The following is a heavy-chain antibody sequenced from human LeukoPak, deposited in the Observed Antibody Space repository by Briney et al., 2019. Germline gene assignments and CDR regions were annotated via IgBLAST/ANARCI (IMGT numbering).Heavy chain of an antibody. D-gene: IGHD2-2*01. J-gene: IGHJ5*02. CDR3: ARSPPDIVVVENWFNP. CDR2: IYHSGST. CDR1: GGSISSGGYY. Sequence: SQTLSLTCTVSGGSISSGGYYWSWIRQPPGKGLEWIGYIYHSGSTYYNPSLKSRVTISVDRSKNQFSLKLSSVTAADTAVYYCARSPPDIVVVENWFNPWGQGTLVTVSS. V-gene: IGHV4-30-2*01.